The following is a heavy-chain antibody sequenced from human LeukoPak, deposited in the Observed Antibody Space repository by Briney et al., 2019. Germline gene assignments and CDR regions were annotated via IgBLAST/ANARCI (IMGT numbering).Heavy chain of an antibody. CDR2: TYSGGTT. J-gene: IGHJ2*01. V-gene: IGHV3-66*01. Sequence: GGSLRLSCAASGFTVSSDFMGWVRQAPGKRLEWVSVTYSGGTTYYAGSVEGRFSISRDNSNNTLSLQMHSLGAEDTAMYYCARARHLRDCVGDCYPYWYFDLWGRGTLVTVSS. CDR1: GFTVSSDF. CDR3: ARARHLRDCVGDCYPYWYFDL. D-gene: IGHD2-21*02.